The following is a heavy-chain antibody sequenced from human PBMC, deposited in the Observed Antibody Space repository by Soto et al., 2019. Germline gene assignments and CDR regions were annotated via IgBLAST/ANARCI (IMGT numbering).Heavy chain of an antibody. CDR3: ARGYYGSGSYYNVVPY. D-gene: IGHD3-10*01. Sequence: GGSLRLSCAASGFTFSSYSMNWVRQAPGKGLEWVSSISSSSSYIYYADSVKGRFTISRDNAKNSLYLQMNSLRAEDTAVYYCARGYYGSGSYYNVVPYWGQGTLVTVSS. CDR1: GFTFSSYS. V-gene: IGHV3-21*01. CDR2: ISSSSSYI. J-gene: IGHJ4*02.